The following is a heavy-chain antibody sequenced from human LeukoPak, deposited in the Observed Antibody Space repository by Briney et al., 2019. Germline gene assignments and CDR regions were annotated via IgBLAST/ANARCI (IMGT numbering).Heavy chain of an antibody. CDR3: ASLIGVGYYYGSGSYPGGFDI. CDR2: IIVSGTTI. V-gene: IGHV3-48*03. Sequence: GGSLRLSCAASGFIFSSYEMNWVRQAPGKGLEWVSYIIVSGTTIYYADSVKGRFTISRDNAKNSLYLQMNSLRAEDTAVYYCASLIGVGYYYGSGSYPGGFDIWGQGTMVTVSS. CDR1: GFIFSSYE. J-gene: IGHJ3*02. D-gene: IGHD3-10*01.